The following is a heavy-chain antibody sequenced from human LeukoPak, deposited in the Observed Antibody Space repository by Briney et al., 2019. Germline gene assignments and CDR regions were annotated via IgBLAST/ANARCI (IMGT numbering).Heavy chain of an antibody. CDR1: GGSISSSSYY. V-gene: IGHV4-39*07. D-gene: IGHD2-8*01. J-gene: IGHJ5*02. Sequence: KPSETLSLTCTVSGGSISSSSYYWGWIRQPPGKGLEWIGSIYYSGSTYYNPSLKSRVTISVDTSKNQFSLKLSSVTAADTAVYYCARRASMEDWFDPWGQGTLVTVSS. CDR3: ARRASMEDWFDP. CDR2: IYYSGST.